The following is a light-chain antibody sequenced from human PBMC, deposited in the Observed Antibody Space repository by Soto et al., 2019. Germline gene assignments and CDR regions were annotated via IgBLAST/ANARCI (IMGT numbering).Light chain of an antibody. CDR3: QQYNNWPPA. CDR2: AAS. V-gene: IGKV3-15*01. CDR1: QSLSSN. J-gene: IGKJ3*01. Sequence: EIVMMQSPATLSVSPGERATLSCRAGQSLSSNLAWYLQKPGQAPRLLIFAASTRATGIPARFSGSGSGTEFTLTINTLQSEDFEVYYYQQYNNWPPAFGPGTRVDI.